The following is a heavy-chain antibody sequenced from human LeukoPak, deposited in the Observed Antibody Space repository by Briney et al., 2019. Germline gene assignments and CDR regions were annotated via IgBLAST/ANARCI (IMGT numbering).Heavy chain of an antibody. CDR1: GGSISSGGYY. CDR2: INHSGST. CDR3: ARGLDLASPGVYYFDY. V-gene: IGHV4-39*07. D-gene: IGHD3-3*01. Sequence: SETLSRTCTVSGGSISSGGYYWSWIRQPPGKGLEWIGEINHSGSTNYNPSLKSRVTISVDTSKNQFSLKLSSVTAADTAVYYCARGLDLASPGVYYFDYWGQGTLVTVSS. J-gene: IGHJ4*02.